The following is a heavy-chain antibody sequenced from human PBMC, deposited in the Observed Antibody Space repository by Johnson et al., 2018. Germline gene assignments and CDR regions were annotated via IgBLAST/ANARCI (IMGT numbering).Heavy chain of an antibody. Sequence: QVQLQESGGGVVQPGGSLRLSCAASGFTFSSYGVHWVRQAPGKGLEWVASISHDGSKTHYADSVKGRLTISRDNSRNTLYLQMNSLRVEDTAVYYCAKGRPIVDAFGYYYGDAIDIWGQGTTVTVSS. D-gene: IGHD3-3*01. J-gene: IGHJ3*02. CDR2: ISHDGSKT. CDR1: GFTFSSYG. V-gene: IGHV3-30*18. CDR3: AKGRPIVDAFGYYYGDAIDI.